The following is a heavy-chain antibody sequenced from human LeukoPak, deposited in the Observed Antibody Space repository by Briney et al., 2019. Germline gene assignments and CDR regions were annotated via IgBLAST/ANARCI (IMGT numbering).Heavy chain of an antibody. Sequence: GRSLRLSCAASGFTFSSYGMHWVRQAPGKGLEWVAVISYDGSNKYYADSVKGRFTISRDNSKNTPYLQMNSLRAEDTAVYYCAKGHDGYNYGGAFDYWGQGTLVTVSS. CDR2: ISYDGSNK. J-gene: IGHJ4*02. V-gene: IGHV3-30*18. CDR3: AKGHDGYNYGGAFDY. CDR1: GFTFSSYG. D-gene: IGHD5-24*01.